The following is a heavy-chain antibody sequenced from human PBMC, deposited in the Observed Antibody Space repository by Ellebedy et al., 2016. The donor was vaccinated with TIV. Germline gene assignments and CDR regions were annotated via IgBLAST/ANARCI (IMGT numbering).Heavy chain of an antibody. J-gene: IGHJ6*02. Sequence: ASVKVSCXASGYTFTSYYMHWVRQAPGQGLEWMGIINPSGGSTSYAQKFQGRVTMTRDTSTSTVYMELSSLRSEDTAVYYCARDTPYCSGGSCYSYYYYGMDVWGQGTTVTVSS. CDR3: ARDTPYCSGGSCYSYYYYGMDV. D-gene: IGHD2-15*01. CDR2: INPSGGST. CDR1: GYTFTSYY. V-gene: IGHV1-46*01.